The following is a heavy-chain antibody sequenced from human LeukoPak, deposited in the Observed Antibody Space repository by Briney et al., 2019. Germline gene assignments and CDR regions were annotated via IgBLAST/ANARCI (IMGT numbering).Heavy chain of an antibody. Sequence: ASVKVSCKASGYTFTGYYMHWVRQAPGQGLEWMGWINPNSGGTNYAQKFQGWVTMTRDTSISTAYMELSRLRSDDTAVYYCARDPKSSGWYDYYYYYGMDVWGQGTTVTVSS. D-gene: IGHD6-19*01. CDR1: GYTFTGYY. CDR3: ARDPKSSGWYDYYYYYGMDV. J-gene: IGHJ6*02. CDR2: INPNSGGT. V-gene: IGHV1-2*04.